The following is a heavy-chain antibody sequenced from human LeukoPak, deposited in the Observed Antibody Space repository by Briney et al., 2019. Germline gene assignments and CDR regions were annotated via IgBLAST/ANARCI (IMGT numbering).Heavy chain of an antibody. CDR1: GGSISSSSYY. CDR2: IYYSGST. V-gene: IGHV4-39*01. D-gene: IGHD6-13*01. Sequence: SETLSLTCTVSGGSISSSSYYWGWIRQPPGKGLEWIGSIYYSGSTYYNPSLKSRVTISVDTSKNQFSLKLSSVTAADTAVYYCARHAPVAGIAAAGIGGYFDYWGQGTLVTVSS. CDR3: ARHAPVAGIAAAGIGGYFDY. J-gene: IGHJ4*02.